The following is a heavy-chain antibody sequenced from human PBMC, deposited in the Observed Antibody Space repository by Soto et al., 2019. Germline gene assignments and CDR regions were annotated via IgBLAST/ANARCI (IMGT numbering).Heavy chain of an antibody. V-gene: IGHV3-11*05. Sequence: GGSLRLSCAASGFTFSDYYMSWIRQAPGKGLEWVSYISSSSTYTNYADSVKGRFTISRDNAKNSLYLQMNSLRAEDTAVYYCARDRLDYPMDLWGQGNAVTVS. CDR1: GFTFSDYY. CDR3: ARDRLDYPMDL. CDR2: ISSSSTYT. J-gene: IGHJ6*02. D-gene: IGHD3-9*01.